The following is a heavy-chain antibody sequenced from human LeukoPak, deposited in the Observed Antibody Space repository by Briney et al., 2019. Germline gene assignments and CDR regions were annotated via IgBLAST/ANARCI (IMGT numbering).Heavy chain of an antibody. CDR1: GFNFDSYW. CDR3: ARRKTGHSVFEN. Sequence: GGCLRLSCPAAGFNFDSYWMGWVRQAPGKGLGWVANIKEDGSEKYYVDSVKGRFTISRDNAKNSVYLQMNSLRAEDTAVYYCARRKTGHSVFENWGQGTLVIVSS. J-gene: IGHJ4*02. CDR2: IKEDGSEK. V-gene: IGHV3-7*01. D-gene: IGHD7-27*01.